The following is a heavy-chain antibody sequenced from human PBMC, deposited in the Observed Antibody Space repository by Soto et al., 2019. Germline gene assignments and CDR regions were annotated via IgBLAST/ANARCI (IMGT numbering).Heavy chain of an antibody. V-gene: IGHV4-30-2*01. Sequence: SETRSLTCAVLSGSFGGVGYSLSCIRHPRGGRLEWIRYLYHSGTSLKSPSLKTRLTMSLDMPNNQFSLPLNSMTAADTALYYCARAQFYSGSGNYNNLMFDAWGQGIQVTVS. J-gene: IGHJ5*02. D-gene: IGHD3-10*01. CDR2: LYHSGTS. CDR1: SGSFGGVGYS. CDR3: ARAQFYSGSGNYNNLMFDA.